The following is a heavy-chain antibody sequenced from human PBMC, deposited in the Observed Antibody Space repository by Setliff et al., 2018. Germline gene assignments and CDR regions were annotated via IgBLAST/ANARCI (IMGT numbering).Heavy chain of an antibody. Sequence: ASVKVSCKASGYIFKSYGISWVRQAPGQGLEWMGWISSYNDVTNYAQSFQGRVTMTTDTSKSAAYMDLRGLRSDDTAVYYCAISTLSICSGGSCPNAFDVWGQGTKVTVSS. CDR3: AISTLSICSGGSCPNAFDV. J-gene: IGHJ3*01. D-gene: IGHD2-15*01. CDR2: ISSYNDVT. CDR1: GYIFKSYG. V-gene: IGHV1-18*01.